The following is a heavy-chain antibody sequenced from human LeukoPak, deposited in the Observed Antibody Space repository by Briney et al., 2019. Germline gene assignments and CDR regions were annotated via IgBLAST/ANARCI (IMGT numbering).Heavy chain of an antibody. Sequence: VGSLRLSCAASGFTFRSYAMNWVRQAPGKGLEWVSAISADGDSTYYADSVKGRFTISRDNSKNTLYLQMSSLRPGDTAVYYCAKRRYCTSSTCHDFDYWGQGTLVTVSS. V-gene: IGHV3-23*01. CDR3: AKRRYCTSSTCHDFDY. CDR2: ISADGDST. D-gene: IGHD2-2*01. J-gene: IGHJ4*02. CDR1: GFTFRSYA.